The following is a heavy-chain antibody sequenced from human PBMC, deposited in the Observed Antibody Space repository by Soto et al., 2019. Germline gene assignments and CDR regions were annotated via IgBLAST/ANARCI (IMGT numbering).Heavy chain of an antibody. Sequence: QVQLVESGGGVVQPGRSLKLSCIGSGFAFGSHGMHWVRQVSGKGLEWVAVISHDGQNQHYRDSVKGRFTISRDNSKNSLYLEVNSLRVEDTAVYHCARERADIVVAPVATSGMDVWGQGTAVTVSS. V-gene: IGHV3-30*03. D-gene: IGHD2-21*01. CDR3: ARERADIVVAPVATSGMDV. J-gene: IGHJ6*02. CDR2: ISHDGQNQ. CDR1: GFAFGSHG.